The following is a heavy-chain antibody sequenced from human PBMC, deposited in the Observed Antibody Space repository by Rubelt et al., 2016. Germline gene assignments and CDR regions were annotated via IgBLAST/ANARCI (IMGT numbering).Heavy chain of an antibody. CDR2: INHSGRT. Sequence: QLQLQESGSGLVKPSATLSLTCTVSGDSISISTYFWGWIRQPPGQGLEWIGEINHSGRTYYNPSLKIRVPLSVDTSKNQFSLKLSSVTAADTAVYYCATGTTVTTGLAYWGQGTLVTVSS. J-gene: IGHJ4*02. D-gene: IGHD4-17*01. V-gene: IGHV4-39*07. CDR1: GDSISISTYF. CDR3: ATGTTVTTGLAY.